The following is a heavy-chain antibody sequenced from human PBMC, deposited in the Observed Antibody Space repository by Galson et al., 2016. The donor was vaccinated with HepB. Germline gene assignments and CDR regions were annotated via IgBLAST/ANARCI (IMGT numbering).Heavy chain of an antibody. J-gene: IGHJ4*02. CDR2: ISYDGSNK. D-gene: IGHD3-3*01. CDR3: ATPYYDLWSGYNPFDY. V-gene: IGHV3-30*03. CDR1: GFTFSSYG. Sequence: SLRLSCAASGFTFSSYGMHWVHQAPGKGLEWVAVISYDGSNKYYADSVKGRFTISRDNSKNTLYLQMNSLRAEDTAVYYCATPYYDLWSGYNPFDYWGQGTLVTVSS.